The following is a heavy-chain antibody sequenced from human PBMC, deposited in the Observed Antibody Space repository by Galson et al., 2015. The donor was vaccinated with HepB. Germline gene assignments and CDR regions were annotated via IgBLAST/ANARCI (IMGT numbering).Heavy chain of an antibody. CDR2: ISSSGSPI. CDR3: ARSPPKLRFLEAEWFDP. J-gene: IGHJ5*02. D-gene: IGHD3-3*01. CDR1: GFAFSSYN. Sequence: SLRLSCAASGFAFSSYNMHWVRQAPGKGLEWVSYISSSGSPIYYADSVKGRFTISRDNAKKSLYLQMNSLRDEDTAGYYCARSPPKLRFLEAEWFDPWGQGTLVTVSS. V-gene: IGHV3-48*02.